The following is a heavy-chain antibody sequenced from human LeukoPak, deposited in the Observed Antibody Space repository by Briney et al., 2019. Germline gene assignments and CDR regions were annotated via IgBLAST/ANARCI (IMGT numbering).Heavy chain of an antibody. D-gene: IGHD6-13*01. Sequence: RGESLKISCKGSGYSFSSYCIGWVREMPGKGLEWMGIIYPGDSDTRYSPSFQGQVTISADKSISTAYLQWSSLKASDTAMYYCARHTVHSSSWYPDYWGQGTLVTVSS. CDR2: IYPGDSDT. CDR1: GYSFSSYC. V-gene: IGHV5-51*01. J-gene: IGHJ4*02. CDR3: ARHTVHSSSWYPDY.